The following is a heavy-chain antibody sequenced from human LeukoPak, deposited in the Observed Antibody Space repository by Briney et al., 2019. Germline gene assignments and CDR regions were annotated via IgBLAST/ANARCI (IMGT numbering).Heavy chain of an antibody. D-gene: IGHD2-15*01. V-gene: IGHV1-18*04. CDR3: ARAGAVVDNWFDP. CDR2: ISGYNGKT. Sequence: GASVKVSCKASGYTFTCYYMHWVRQAPGQGLEWMGWISGYNGKTKYAQKLQDRVTMTTDTSTTTAYMELRSLTSDDTAVYYCARAGAVVDNWFDPWGQGTLVTVSS. J-gene: IGHJ5*02. CDR1: GYTFTCYY.